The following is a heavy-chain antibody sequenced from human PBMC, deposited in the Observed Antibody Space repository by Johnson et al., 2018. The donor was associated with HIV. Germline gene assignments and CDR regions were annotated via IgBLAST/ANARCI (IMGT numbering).Heavy chain of an antibody. CDR3: AKDRDYYGSGSPADAFDI. D-gene: IGHD3-10*01. J-gene: IGHJ3*02. Sequence: VQLVESGGGVVQPGRSLRLSCAASGFTFSSYGMHWVRQAPGKGLEWVAVISYDGSNKYYADSVKGRFTISRDNSKNTLYLQMNSLRAEDTAVYYCAKDRDYYGSGSPADAFDIWGQGTMVIVSS. CDR2: ISYDGSNK. V-gene: IGHV3-30*18. CDR1: GFTFSSYG.